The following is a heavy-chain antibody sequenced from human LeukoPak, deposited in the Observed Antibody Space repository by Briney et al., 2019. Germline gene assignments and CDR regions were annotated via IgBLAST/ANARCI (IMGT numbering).Heavy chain of an antibody. J-gene: IGHJ4*02. Sequence: SETLSLTCTVSGGSISSYYWSWIRQPPGKGLEWIGYIYTSGSTNYNPSLKSRVTISVDTSKNQFPLKLSSVTAADTAVYYCARHVGSSSWYPFDYWGQGTLVTVSS. CDR3: ARHVGSSSWYPFDY. V-gene: IGHV4-4*09. CDR1: GGSISSYY. CDR2: IYTSGST. D-gene: IGHD6-13*01.